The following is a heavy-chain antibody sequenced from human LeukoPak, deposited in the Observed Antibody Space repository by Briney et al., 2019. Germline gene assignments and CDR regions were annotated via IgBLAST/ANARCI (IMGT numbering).Heavy chain of an antibody. CDR1: GFTFSSYA. CDR2: ISYDGSNK. V-gene: IGHV3-30-3*01. CDR3: ARVYREYHDY. Sequence: GGSLRLSCAASGFTFSSYALHWVRQAPGKGLEWVAVISYDGSNKYYADSVKGRFTISRDNAKNSLYLQMNSLRAEDTAVYYCARVYREYHDYWGQGTLVTVSS. D-gene: IGHD5-18*01. J-gene: IGHJ4*02.